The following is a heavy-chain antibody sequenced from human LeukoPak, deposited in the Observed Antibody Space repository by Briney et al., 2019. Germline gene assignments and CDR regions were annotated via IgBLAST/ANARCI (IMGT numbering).Heavy chain of an antibody. V-gene: IGHV3-74*01. CDR1: GFTFSTYW. CDR3: ARETSTGFDY. CDR2: INSDGSRT. D-gene: IGHD4-11*01. Sequence: GGSLLHFCADSGFTFSTYWMHWVRQAPGKGLVWVSRINSDGSRTTYADSVKGRFTISRDNAKNTLYLQVNSLRAEDTAVYYCARETSTGFDYWGGGTLVTVSS. J-gene: IGHJ4*02.